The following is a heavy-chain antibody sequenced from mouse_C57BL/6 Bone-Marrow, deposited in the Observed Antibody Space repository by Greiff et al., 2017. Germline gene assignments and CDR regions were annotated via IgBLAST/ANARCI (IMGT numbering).Heavy chain of an antibody. CDR1: GYAFSSSW. Sequence: QVQLKQSGPELVKPGASVKISCKASGYAFSSSWMNWVKQRPGKGLEWIGRIYPGDGDTNYNGKFKGKATLTADKSSSTAYMQLSSLTSEDSAVYFCARKKDRLYAMEYWGQGTSVTVSS. CDR3: ARKKDRLYAMEY. V-gene: IGHV1-82*01. CDR2: IYPGDGDT. J-gene: IGHJ4*01.